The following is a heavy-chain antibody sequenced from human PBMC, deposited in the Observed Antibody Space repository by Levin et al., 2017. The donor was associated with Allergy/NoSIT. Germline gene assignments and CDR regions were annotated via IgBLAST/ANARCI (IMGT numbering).Heavy chain of an antibody. CDR3: AGKSSSSWHFDY. D-gene: IGHD6-13*01. Sequence: GGSLRLSCVATGFTFSIHGMHWVRQAPGKGLEWVAVIWYDGSTTYYADSVKGRFTSSRDNNKNTLFLQMNSLRVEDTAVYYCAGKSSSSWHFDYWGQGTLLTVSS. V-gene: IGHV3-33*01. CDR1: GFTFSIHG. CDR2: IWYDGSTT. J-gene: IGHJ4*02.